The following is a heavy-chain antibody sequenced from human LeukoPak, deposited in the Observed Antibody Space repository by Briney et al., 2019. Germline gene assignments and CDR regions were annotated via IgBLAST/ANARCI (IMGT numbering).Heavy chain of an antibody. J-gene: IGHJ3*02. CDR1: GFTFSDYY. Sequence: GGSLRLSCAASGFTFSDYYMSWIHQAPGKGLEWVSHISRSGSIIYNADSVKGRFTISRDNAKNSLYLQMNSLRAEDTAVYYCARTAYYYDSSGYDDAFDIWGQGTMVTVSS. CDR3: ARTAYYYDSSGYDDAFDI. CDR2: ISRSGSII. V-gene: IGHV3-11*01. D-gene: IGHD3-22*01.